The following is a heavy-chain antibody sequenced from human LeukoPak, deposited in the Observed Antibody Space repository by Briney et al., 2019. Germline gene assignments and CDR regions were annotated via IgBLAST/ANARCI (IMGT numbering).Heavy chain of an antibody. CDR3: ARDKSAGADTGSSFYY. Sequence: GGSLRLSCAASGFTFSSYWMTWVRQAPGKGLEWVASIKQDGSEKYYVDSVKGRFTFSRDNAKNSLYLQMDSLRAEDTAVYYCARDKSAGADTGSSFYYWGQGALVTVSS. CDR2: IKQDGSEK. V-gene: IGHV3-7*03. CDR1: GFTFSSYW. J-gene: IGHJ4*02. D-gene: IGHD3-10*01.